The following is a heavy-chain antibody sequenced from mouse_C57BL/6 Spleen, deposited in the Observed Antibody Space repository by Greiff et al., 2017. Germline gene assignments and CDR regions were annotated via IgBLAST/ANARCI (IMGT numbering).Heavy chain of an antibody. Sequence: QVQLQQSGAELAKPGASVKLSCKASGYTFTSYWMHWVKQRPGQGLEWIGYINPSSGYTKYNQKFKDKATLTADKSSRTAYMQLSSLTYEDSAVYYCARWGDYFDYWGQGTTLTVSS. CDR1: GYTFTSYW. CDR3: ARWGDYFDY. J-gene: IGHJ2*01. CDR2: INPSSGYT. V-gene: IGHV1-7*01.